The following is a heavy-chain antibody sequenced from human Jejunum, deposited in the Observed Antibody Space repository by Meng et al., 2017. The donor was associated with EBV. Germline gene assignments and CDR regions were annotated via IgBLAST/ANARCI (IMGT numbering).Heavy chain of an antibody. Sequence: QGQLQESGPGLVKPSGTLSLTCAVSGGSISSSIYCWGWIRQPPGKGLEWIGSICFSDYTYHNPSLKSRVAISADTSKNQFSLSLTSVTAADTAVYYCAMGPDYAKSGYWGQGTLVTVSS. CDR1: GGSISSSIYC. CDR3: AMGPDYAKSGY. J-gene: IGHJ4*02. V-gene: IGHV4-39*01. D-gene: IGHD4-17*01. CDR2: ICFSDYT.